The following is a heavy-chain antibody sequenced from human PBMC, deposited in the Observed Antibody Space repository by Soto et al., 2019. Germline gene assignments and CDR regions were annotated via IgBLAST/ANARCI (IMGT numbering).Heavy chain of an antibody. CDR3: ARHTLIVGATFAVTN. D-gene: IGHD1-26*01. CDR2: IYYSGST. CDR1: GGSISSSSYY. Sequence: QLQLQESGPGLVKPSETLSLTCTVSGGSISSSSYYWGWIRQPPGKGLEWIGSIYYSGSTYYNPSLKSRVTISVDTSKNQFSLKLSSVTAADTAVYYCARHTLIVGATFAVTNWGQGTLVTVSS. J-gene: IGHJ4*02. V-gene: IGHV4-39*01.